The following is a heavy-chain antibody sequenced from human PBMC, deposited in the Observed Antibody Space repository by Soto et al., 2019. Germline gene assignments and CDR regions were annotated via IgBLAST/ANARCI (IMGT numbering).Heavy chain of an antibody. V-gene: IGHV4-59*01. Sequence: SETLSLTCTVSGGSISSYYWSWIRQPPGKGLEWIGYIYYSGSTNYNPSLKSRVTISVDTSKNQFSLKLSSVTAADTAVYYCARDSKSRGYGMDVWGQVTTVTVSS. CDR3: ARDSKSRGYGMDV. CDR1: GGSISSYY. J-gene: IGHJ6*02. CDR2: IYYSGST. D-gene: IGHD3-10*01.